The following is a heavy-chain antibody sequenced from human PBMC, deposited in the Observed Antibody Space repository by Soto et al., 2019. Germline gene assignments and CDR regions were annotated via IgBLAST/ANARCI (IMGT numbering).Heavy chain of an antibody. CDR3: ATSVIPIAAAGAFDI. D-gene: IGHD6-13*01. CDR1: GFTFTSYA. CDR2: INAGNGNT. Sequence: AASVKVSCKASGFTFTSYAMHWVRQAPGQRLEWMGWINAGNGNTKYSQKFQGRVTITRDTSASTAYMELSSLRSEDTAVYYCATSVIPIAAAGAFDIWGQGTMVTVSS. J-gene: IGHJ3*02. V-gene: IGHV1-3*01.